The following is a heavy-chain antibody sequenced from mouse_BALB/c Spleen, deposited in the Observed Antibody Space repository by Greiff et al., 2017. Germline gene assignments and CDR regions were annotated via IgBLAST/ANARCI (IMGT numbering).Heavy chain of an antibody. CDR2: INPYNDGT. CDR1: GYTFTSYV. J-gene: IGHJ4*01. CDR3: ARGSITTAYYAMDY. V-gene: IGHV1-14*01. Sequence: EVHLVESGPELVKPGASVKMSCKASGYTFTSYVMHWVKQKPGQGLEWIGYINPYNDGTKYNEKFKGKATLTSDKSSSTAYMELSSLTSEDSAVYYCARGSITTAYYAMDYWGQGTSVTVSS. D-gene: IGHD1-2*01.